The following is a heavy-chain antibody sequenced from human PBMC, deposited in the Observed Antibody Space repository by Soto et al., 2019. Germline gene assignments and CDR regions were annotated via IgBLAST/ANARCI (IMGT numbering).Heavy chain of an antibody. CDR3: ARDPGDYGDYNWFDP. V-gene: IGHV3-30-3*01. Sequence: QVQLVESGGGVVQPGRSLRLSCAASGFTFSSYAMHWVRQAPGKGLEWVAVISYDGSNKYYADSVKGRFTISRDNSXNTLYLQMNSLRAEDTAVYYCARDPGDYGDYNWFDPWGQGTLVTVSS. CDR1: GFTFSSYA. J-gene: IGHJ5*02. CDR2: ISYDGSNK. D-gene: IGHD4-17*01.